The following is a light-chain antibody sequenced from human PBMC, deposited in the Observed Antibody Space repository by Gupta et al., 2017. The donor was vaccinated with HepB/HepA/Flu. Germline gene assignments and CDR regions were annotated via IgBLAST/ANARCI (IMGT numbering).Light chain of an antibody. CDR2: LGS. J-gene: IGKJ4*01. CDR3: MQALQTPLT. Sequence: DIVMTQSPLSLPVTPGEPASISCRSSQSLLHSNGYNYLDWYLQKPGQSPQLLIYLGSNRASGVPDRFSGSGSGTDFTLKIIRVDAEDVGIYYCMQALQTPLTFGGGTKVEIK. V-gene: IGKV2-28*01. CDR1: QSLLHSNGYNY.